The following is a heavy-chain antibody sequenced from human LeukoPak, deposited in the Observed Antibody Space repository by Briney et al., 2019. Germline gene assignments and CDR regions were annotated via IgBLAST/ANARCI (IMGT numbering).Heavy chain of an antibody. CDR1: GYNFADYW. CDR3: ARHKTHYYYYYGMDV. CDR2: IYGGDSDT. J-gene: IGHJ6*02. Sequence: GESLKISCKGFGYNFADYWIAWVRQMPGKGLEWVGIIYGGDSDTRYSPSFQGQVTISADKSISTAYLQWSSLRASDTAMYYCARHKTHYYYYYGMDVWGQGTTVIVSS. V-gene: IGHV5-51*01.